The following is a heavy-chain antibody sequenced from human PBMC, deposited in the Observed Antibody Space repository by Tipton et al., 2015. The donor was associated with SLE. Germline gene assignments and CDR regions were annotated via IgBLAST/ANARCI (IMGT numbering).Heavy chain of an antibody. CDR1: GGSISSGSYY. J-gene: IGHJ4*02. CDR3: VRDYDFWAGETDY. Sequence: LRLSCSVSGGSISSGSYYWSWIRQPAGGGLEWIGRIYTRGSTNYNPSLESRVTISFDTSRNQFSRKLTSVTAADTAVYYCVRDYDFWAGETDYWGQGALVTVSS. D-gene: IGHD3-3*01. CDR2: IYTRGST. V-gene: IGHV4-61*02.